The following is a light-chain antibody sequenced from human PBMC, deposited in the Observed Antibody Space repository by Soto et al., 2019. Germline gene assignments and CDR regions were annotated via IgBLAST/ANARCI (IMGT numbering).Light chain of an antibody. CDR1: QSVSSN. J-gene: IGKJ2*01. CDR2: GAS. CDR3: QQYNSRPTYT. Sequence: EIVMTQSPATLSVSPGERATLSCRASQSVSSNLAWYQLKPGQAPRLLIYGASTRATGIPARFSGSGSGTEFTLTISSLQSEDFAVYYCQQYNSRPTYTFGQGTKLEVK. V-gene: IGKV3-15*01.